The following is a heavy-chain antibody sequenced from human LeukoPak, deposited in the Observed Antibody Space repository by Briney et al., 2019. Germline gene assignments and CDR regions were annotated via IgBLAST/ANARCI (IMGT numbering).Heavy chain of an antibody. CDR3: ARDNSVRDEAWWFNP. V-gene: IGHV1-46*01. Sequence: VASVKVSCKSYGYTFTGYWMHWVRQAPGQGPEWMGVISPSGGSTIYAQKFKGRVTLTRDMSTSTDYLELSSLRSEDTAVYYCARDNSVRDEAWWFNPWGQGTLVTVSS. D-gene: IGHD5-24*01. CDR1: GYTFTGYW. CDR2: ISPSGGST. J-gene: IGHJ5*02.